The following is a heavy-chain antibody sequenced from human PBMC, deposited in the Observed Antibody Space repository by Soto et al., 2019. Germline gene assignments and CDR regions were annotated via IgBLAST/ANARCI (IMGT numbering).Heavy chain of an antibody. D-gene: IGHD2-21*02. CDR3: ARDLWGYCGTDCYPLDV. V-gene: IGHV4-59*01. CDR1: GGSIRGYY. Sequence: SETQSLTCTVSGGSIRGYYLSWIRQPPGKGLEWIGYMYNTGSTVYNPSFKSRVTISVDTSKNQFSLKLNSVTAADTAVYYCARDLWGYCGTDCYPLDVWGQGTTVTVSS. J-gene: IGHJ6*02. CDR2: MYNTGST.